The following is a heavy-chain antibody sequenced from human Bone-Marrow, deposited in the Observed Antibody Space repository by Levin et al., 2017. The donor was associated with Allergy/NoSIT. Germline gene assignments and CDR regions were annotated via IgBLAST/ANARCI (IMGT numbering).Heavy chain of an antibody. Sequence: GESLKISCAATGLTFSRYAMHWVRQAPGKGLEWVAVISNDGSDKYYGDSVKGRFTISRDKSKNTLYLQMNSLRAEDTAVYYCASGESGRPQYGAHYHYYYMDVWGKGTRVTVSS. CDR3: ASGESGRPQYGAHYHYYYMDV. J-gene: IGHJ6*03. V-gene: IGHV3-30-3*01. CDR2: ISNDGSDK. CDR1: GLTFSRYA. D-gene: IGHD3-10*01.